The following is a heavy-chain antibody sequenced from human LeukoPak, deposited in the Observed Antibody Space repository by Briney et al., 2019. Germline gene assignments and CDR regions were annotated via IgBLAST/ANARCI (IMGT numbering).Heavy chain of an antibody. CDR3: ASLSTVTQGYFDS. CDR1: GGSISSFY. Sequence: SETLSLTCTVSGGSISSFYWSWIRQPPGKGLEWIGYIYYTGSTNYNPSLKSRLTISVDASKNQFSLKLSSVTATDTAVYYCASLSTVTQGYFDSWGQGTLVTVS. CDR2: IYYTGST. D-gene: IGHD4-17*01. V-gene: IGHV4-59*08. J-gene: IGHJ4*02.